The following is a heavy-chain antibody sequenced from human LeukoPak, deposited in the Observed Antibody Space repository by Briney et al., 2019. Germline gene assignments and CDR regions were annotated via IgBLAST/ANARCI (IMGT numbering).Heavy chain of an antibody. J-gene: IGHJ4*02. CDR3: ARGPGFGEPHFGDVYYFDY. V-gene: IGHV4-34*01. CDR1: GGSFSGYY. D-gene: IGHD3-10*01. CDR2: INHSGST. Sequence: NPSETLSLTCAVYGGSFSGYYWSWIRQPPGKGLEWIGEINHSGSTNYNPSLKSRVTISVDTSKNQFSLKLSSVTAADTAVYYCARGPGFGEPHFGDVYYFDYWGQGTLVTVSS.